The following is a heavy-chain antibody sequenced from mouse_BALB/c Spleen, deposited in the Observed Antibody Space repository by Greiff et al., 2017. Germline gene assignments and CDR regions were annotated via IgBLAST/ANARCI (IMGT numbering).Heavy chain of an antibody. CDR1: GYTFTSYY. J-gene: IGHJ2*01. CDR2: INPSNGGT. CDR3: TVLPYYFDY. Sequence: QVQLKESGAELVKPGASVKLSCKASGYTFTSYYMYWVKQRPGQGLEWIGEINPSNGGTNFNEKFKSKATLTVDKSSSTAYMQLSSLTSEDSAVYYCTVLPYYFDYWGQGTTLTVSS. V-gene: IGHV1S81*02.